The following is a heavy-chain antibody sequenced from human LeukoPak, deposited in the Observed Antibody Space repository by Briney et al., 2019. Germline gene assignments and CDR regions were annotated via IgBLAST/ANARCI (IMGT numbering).Heavy chain of an antibody. J-gene: IGHJ4*02. CDR2: IYYSGST. D-gene: IGHD3-3*01. Sequence: KPSETLSLTCTVSGGSISSCYWSWLRQPPGKGLEWIGYIYYSGSTNYNPSLKSRVTISVDTSKNQFSLKLSSVTAADTAVYYCASSPITIFGVVISYFDYWGQGTLVTVSS. CDR3: ASSPITIFGVVISYFDY. V-gene: IGHV4-59*01. CDR1: GGSISSCY.